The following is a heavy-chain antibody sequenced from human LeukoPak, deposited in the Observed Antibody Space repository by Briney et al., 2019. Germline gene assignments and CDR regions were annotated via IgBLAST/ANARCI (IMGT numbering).Heavy chain of an antibody. CDR1: GFTFNSYS. CDR3: ARARITMIVVYPEDY. V-gene: IGHV3-21*01. Sequence: GGSLRLSCTASGFTFNSYSMNWVRQAPGKGLEWVSATVGGGSPNTYHADSVKGRFTIPRDNSKNTLFLQMNSLRAEDTAVYYCARARITMIVVYPEDYWGQGTLVTVSS. J-gene: IGHJ4*02. CDR2: TVGGGSPNT. D-gene: IGHD3-22*01.